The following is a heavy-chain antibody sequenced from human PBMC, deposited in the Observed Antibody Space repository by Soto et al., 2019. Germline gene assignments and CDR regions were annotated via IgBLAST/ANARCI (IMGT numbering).Heavy chain of an antibody. J-gene: IGHJ4*02. CDR3: AKSRGAGGHFDY. CDR2: VSIGGST. D-gene: IGHD2-15*01. Sequence: GGSLRLSCAASGFTFSSYAMGWVRQGPGKGLEWVAVVSIGGSTHYADSVRGRFTISRDNSKNTLSLQMNSLTAEDTAVYFCAKSRGAGGHFDYWGQGALVTVYS. CDR1: GFTFSSYA. V-gene: IGHV3-23*01.